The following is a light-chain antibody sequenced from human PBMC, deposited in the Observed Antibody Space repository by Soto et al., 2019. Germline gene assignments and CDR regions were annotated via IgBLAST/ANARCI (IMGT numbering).Light chain of an antibody. CDR2: SAS. J-gene: IGKJ3*01. CDR1: QSISDT. Sequence: TQYPATLSVSPGGRSTLSCRASQSISDTLAWYQQKPGQAPRLLIYSASRRATGFPGRFSGSGSGTDFTLTISSLQSEDFAVYFCQQYNNWPPVTFGPGTKVDI. CDR3: QQYNNWPPVT. V-gene: IGKV3-15*01.